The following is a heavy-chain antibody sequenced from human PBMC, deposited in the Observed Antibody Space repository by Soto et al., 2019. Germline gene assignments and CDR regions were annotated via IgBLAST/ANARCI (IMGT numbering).Heavy chain of an antibody. CDR1: GYSFTSYW. D-gene: IGHD5-12*01. CDR2: IYPGGADT. V-gene: IGHV5-51*01. Sequence: GEALKISCKGSGYSFTSYWIGGVRQMPGEGLEWVGIIYPGGADTRYSPSFQGQVTISADKSISTAYLQWSSLKASATAMYYCARTSLVADYYGMDVWGQGTTVTVSS. CDR3: ARTSLVADYYGMDV. J-gene: IGHJ6*02.